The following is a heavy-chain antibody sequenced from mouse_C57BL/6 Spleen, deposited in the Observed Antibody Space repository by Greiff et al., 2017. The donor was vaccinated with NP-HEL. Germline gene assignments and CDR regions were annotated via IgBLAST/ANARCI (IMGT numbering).Heavy chain of an antibody. CDR1: GYTFTSYD. CDR2: VYPRDGST. D-gene: IGHD1-2*01. Sequence: VQLQQSGPELVKPGASVKLSCKASGYTFTSYDINWVKQRPGQGLEWIGWVYPRDGSTKYNEKFKGKATLTGDHTSRNAYMELHSLTTEDAAVYFCAAHYYGSAWCAYWGQGTLVTVSA. CDR3: AAHYYGSAWCAY. J-gene: IGHJ3*01. V-gene: IGHV1-85*01.